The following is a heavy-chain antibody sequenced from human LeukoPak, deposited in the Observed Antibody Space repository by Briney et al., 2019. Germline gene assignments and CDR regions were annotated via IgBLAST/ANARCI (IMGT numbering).Heavy chain of an antibody. CDR1: GFTFSSYA. D-gene: IGHD1/OR15-1a*01. J-gene: IGHJ3*01. CDR2: ISYDGSNK. CDR3: ARGWEQQGVGAFHV. Sequence: GGSLRLSCAASGFTFSSYAMHWVRQAPGKGLEWVAVISYDGSNKYYADSVKGRFTISRDNSKNTLYLQMNSLRAEDTAVYYCARGWEQQGVGAFHVWGQGTMVTVSS. V-gene: IGHV3-30*04.